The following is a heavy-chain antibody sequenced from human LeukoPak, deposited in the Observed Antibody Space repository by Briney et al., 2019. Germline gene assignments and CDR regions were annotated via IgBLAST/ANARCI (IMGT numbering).Heavy chain of an antibody. CDR1: GFTFSSYS. CDR2: ISYDGSDK. V-gene: IGHV3-30*03. Sequence: GGSLRLSCAASGFTFSSYSMNWVRQAPGKGLEWVAVISYDGSDKYYADSVKGRFTISRDNSKNTLYLQMNSLRAEDTAVYYCARVYYFESSGYQGRWYFDLWGRGTVVTVSS. J-gene: IGHJ2*01. D-gene: IGHD3-22*01. CDR3: ARVYYFESSGYQGRWYFDL.